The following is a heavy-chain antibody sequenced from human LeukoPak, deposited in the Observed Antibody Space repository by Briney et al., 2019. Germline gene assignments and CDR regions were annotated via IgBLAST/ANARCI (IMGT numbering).Heavy chain of an antibody. CDR3: ASAKVGATLLVFDY. CDR1: GGTFSSYA. Sequence: SVKVSCKASGGTFSSYAISWVRQAPGQGLEWMGGIIPIFGTANYAQKFQGRVTITTDESTSTAYMELSSLKSEDTAGYYWASAKVGATLLVFDYWGQGTLVTVSS. D-gene: IGHD1-26*01. V-gene: IGHV1-69*05. J-gene: IGHJ4*02. CDR2: IIPIFGTA.